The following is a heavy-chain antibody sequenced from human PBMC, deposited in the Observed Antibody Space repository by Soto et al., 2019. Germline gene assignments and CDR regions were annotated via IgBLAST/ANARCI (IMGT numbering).Heavy chain of an antibody. V-gene: IGHV4-59*08. Sequence: PSETLSLTCTVSGGSISSYYWSWIRQPPGKGLEWIGYIYYSGSTNYNPSLKSRVTISVDTSKNQFSLKLSSVTAADTAVYYCARHCYDILTGYYADFDYWGQGTLVTVSS. J-gene: IGHJ4*02. CDR3: ARHCYDILTGYYADFDY. CDR1: GGSISSYY. CDR2: IYYSGST. D-gene: IGHD3-9*01.